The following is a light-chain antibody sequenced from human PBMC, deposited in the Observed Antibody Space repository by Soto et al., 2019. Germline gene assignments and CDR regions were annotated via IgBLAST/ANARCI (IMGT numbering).Light chain of an antibody. CDR1: HTVSSY. Sequence: EIVVTQSPATLSLSTGERATLSCRASHTVSSYLLCYQQKPGQAPRLLIYDASNRASGTPARFSGSGSETDFTLTISSLEPEDFAVYYCQHRMNWPLTFGQGTRLEIK. CDR2: DAS. J-gene: IGKJ5*01. V-gene: IGKV3-11*01. CDR3: QHRMNWPLT.